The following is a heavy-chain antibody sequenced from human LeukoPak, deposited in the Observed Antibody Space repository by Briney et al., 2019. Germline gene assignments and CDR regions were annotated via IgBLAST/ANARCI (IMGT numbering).Heavy chain of an antibody. J-gene: IGHJ5*02. V-gene: IGHV4-4*07. CDR2: IHTSGTT. CDR1: GGSMSSYY. Sequence: SETLSLTCTVSGGSMSSYYWSFIRQSAGTGLEWLGRIHTSGTTWYNPSLKSRVTLSVDASKNQFSLGLTSVTAADTAVYYCARGDYYAGGGINWFDPWGQGTLVTVSS. D-gene: IGHD3-16*01. CDR3: ARGDYYAGGGINWFDP.